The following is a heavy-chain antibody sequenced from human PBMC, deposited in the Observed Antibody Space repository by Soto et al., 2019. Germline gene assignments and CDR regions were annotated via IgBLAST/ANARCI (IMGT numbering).Heavy chain of an antibody. CDR3: ARVRDYGLGTNRHYYGMDV. J-gene: IGHJ6*02. D-gene: IGHD3-10*01. CDR1: GGSISGYY. Sequence: QVQLQESGPGLVKSSETLSLTCTVSGGSISGYYWSWIRQPAGKGLEWIGRLYTMGSTNYNPSLQSRVTMSVDTSKNEFSLTVSSVTAADTAVYFCARVRDYGLGTNRHYYGMDVWGQGTTVTVSS. CDR2: LYTMGST. V-gene: IGHV4-4*07.